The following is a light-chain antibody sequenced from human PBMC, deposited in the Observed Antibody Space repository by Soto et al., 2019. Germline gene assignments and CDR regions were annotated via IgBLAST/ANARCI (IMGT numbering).Light chain of an antibody. J-gene: IGLJ2*01. CDR1: SNNVGGYNY. V-gene: IGLV2-11*01. CDR3: CSYAGTYTWI. Sequence: QSALTQPRSVSGSPGQSVTISCTGASNNVGGYNYVSWYQHHPGKVPQLIIYDVTKRPSGVPDRFSGSKSGNTASPTISGLQVEDEADYYCCSYAGTYTWIFGGGTKLTVL. CDR2: DVT.